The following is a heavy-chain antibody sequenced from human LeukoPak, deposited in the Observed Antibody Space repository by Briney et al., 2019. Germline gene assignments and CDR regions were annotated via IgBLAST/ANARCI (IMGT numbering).Heavy chain of an antibody. Sequence: SETLSLTCTVSGGSISSGGYYWSWIRQHPGKGLEWIGYIYYSGSTYYSPSLKSRVTISVDTSKNQFSLRPSSVTAADTAVYYCARAYLRNFDYWGQGTLVTVSS. D-gene: IGHD4-17*01. CDR1: GGSISSGGYY. CDR3: ARAYLRNFDY. CDR2: IYYSGST. J-gene: IGHJ4*02. V-gene: IGHV4-31*03.